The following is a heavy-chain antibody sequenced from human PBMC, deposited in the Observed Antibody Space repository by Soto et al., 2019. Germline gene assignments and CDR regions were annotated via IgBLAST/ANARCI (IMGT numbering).Heavy chain of an antibody. D-gene: IGHD3-10*01. CDR1: GYSVSSNSAA. CDR3: ARDRAQFGMDV. CDR2: TYHRSKWHN. Sequence: PSQTLSLTCAISGYSVSSNSAAWNWIRKSPSRGLEWLGRTYHRSKWHNDSAESVKSRITINPDTSKNQFSLQLNSVTPDDTAVYYCARDRAQFGMDVWGQGTTVTVSS. J-gene: IGHJ6*02. V-gene: IGHV6-1*01.